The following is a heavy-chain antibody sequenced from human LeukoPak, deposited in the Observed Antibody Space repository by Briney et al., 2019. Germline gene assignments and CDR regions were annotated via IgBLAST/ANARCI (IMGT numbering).Heavy chain of an antibody. CDR3: ARSSVVPTAFDY. J-gene: IGHJ4*02. CDR1: GFTVSSNY. V-gene: IGHV3-66*01. Sequence: GGSLRLSCAASGFTVSSNYMSWVRQAPGKGLERVSVIYSGGSTYYADSVKGRFTISRDNSKNTLYLQMNSLRAEDTAVYYCARSSVVPTAFDYWGQGTWSPSPQ. D-gene: IGHD6-25*01. CDR2: IYSGGST.